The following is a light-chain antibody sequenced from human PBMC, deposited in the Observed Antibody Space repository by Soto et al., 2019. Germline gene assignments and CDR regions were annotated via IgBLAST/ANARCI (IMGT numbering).Light chain of an antibody. CDR1: SSDVGGYNY. V-gene: IGLV2-14*01. J-gene: IGLJ2*01. CDR3: SSYTSSTTLSVV. Sequence: QSALTQPASVSGSPGQSITISCTGTSSDVGGYNYVSWYQQHPGKAPKLMIYGVTNRPSGVSNRFSGSKSGNTAFLTISGLQAEDEADYYCSSYTSSTTLSVVFGGGTQLTVL. CDR2: GVT.